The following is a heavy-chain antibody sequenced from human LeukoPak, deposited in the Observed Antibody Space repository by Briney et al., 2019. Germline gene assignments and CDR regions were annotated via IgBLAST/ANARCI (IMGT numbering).Heavy chain of an antibody. CDR3: APTRNGYNYYFDY. CDR2: IRGDVDKT. V-gene: IGHV3-43*02. D-gene: IGHD5-24*01. J-gene: IGHJ4*02. Sequence: GGSLRLSCAASGFTFSGYGMHWVRQAPGKGLEWVSLIRGDVDKTYYADSVKGRFTISRDNSKNSLFLQMNSLRTEDTALYYCAPTRNGYNYYFDYWGQGTLVTVSS. CDR1: GFTFSGYG.